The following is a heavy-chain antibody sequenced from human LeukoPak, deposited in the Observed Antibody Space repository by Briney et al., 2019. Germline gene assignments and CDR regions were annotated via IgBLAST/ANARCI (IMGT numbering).Heavy chain of an antibody. CDR3: AREAYGSGSYSDY. J-gene: IGHJ4*02. CDR2: ISWNSGSI. V-gene: IGHV3-9*01. CDR1: GFTFDGYA. D-gene: IGHD3-10*01. Sequence: GGSLRLSCAASGFTFDGYAMHWVRQAPGKGLEWVSSISWNSGSIGYADSVKGRFTISRDNAQNSLYLQMNSLRAEDTAVYYCAREAYGSGSYSDYWGQGTLVTVSS.